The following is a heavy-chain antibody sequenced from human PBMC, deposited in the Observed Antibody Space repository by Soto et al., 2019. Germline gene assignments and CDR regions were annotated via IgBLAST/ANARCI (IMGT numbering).Heavy chain of an antibody. J-gene: IGHJ6*02. V-gene: IGHV5-51*01. CDR2: IYPTDSDT. CDR1: GYIFTTYW. CDR3: AGSGFSSYGMDV. D-gene: IGHD5-12*01. Sequence: HGESLKISCQGSGYIFTTYWIGWVRQMPGKGLEWMGIIYPTDSDTRYSPSFQDQVTISADKSISTAYLQLSSLRASDTAVYYCAGSGFSSYGMDVWGQGTTVTVSS.